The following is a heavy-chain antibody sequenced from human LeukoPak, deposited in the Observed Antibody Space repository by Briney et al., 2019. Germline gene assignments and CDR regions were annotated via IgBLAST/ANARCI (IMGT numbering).Heavy chain of an antibody. J-gene: IGHJ3*02. V-gene: IGHV3-7*01. CDR2: IKQDGSEA. CDR3: ARDPYNDDHTSGAFDM. D-gene: IGHD5-24*01. CDR1: GFTFSNYW. Sequence: PGGSLRLSCAASGFTFSNYWMPWVRQAPGKGLEWVANIKQDGSEAYSVDSVKGRFTISRDNAKNSLYLQIHTLRAEDTAVYYCARDPYNDDHTSGAFDMWGEGTMVTASS.